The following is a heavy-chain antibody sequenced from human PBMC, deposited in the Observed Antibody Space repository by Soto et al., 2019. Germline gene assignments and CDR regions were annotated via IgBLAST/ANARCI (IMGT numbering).Heavy chain of an antibody. CDR2: INPDGSIT. D-gene: IGHD3-16*01. Sequence: EVQLVESGGGLVQPGGSLRLSCAASGFTFSTSWMHWVRQTPGKGLVWVSHINPDGSITNYADSAKGRFTLSRDNAKNTLFLQMNNLSAEDTSVYFCARDIGYGGNWGQGTLVTVSS. J-gene: IGHJ4*02. CDR1: GFTFSTSW. V-gene: IGHV3-74*01. CDR3: ARDIGYGGN.